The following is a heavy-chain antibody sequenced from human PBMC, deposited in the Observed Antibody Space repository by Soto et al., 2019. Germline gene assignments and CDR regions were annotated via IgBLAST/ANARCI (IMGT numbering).Heavy chain of an antibody. V-gene: IGHV1-69*13. CDR3: ARAHITIPGLYYYYGMDV. CDR1: GGTFSSYA. CDR2: IIPIFGTA. D-gene: IGHD2-21*01. Sequence: VASVKGSCKASGGTFSSYAISWVRQAPGQGLEWMGGIIPIFGTANYAQKFQGRVTITADESTSTAYMELSSLRSEDTAVYYCARAHITIPGLYYYYGMDVWGQGTTVTVSS. J-gene: IGHJ6*02.